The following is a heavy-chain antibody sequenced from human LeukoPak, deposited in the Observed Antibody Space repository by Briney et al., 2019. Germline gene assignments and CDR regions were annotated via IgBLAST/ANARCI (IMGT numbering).Heavy chain of an antibody. Sequence: PGGSPRLSCAASGFTFSSYAMHWVRQAPGKGLEWVAVISYDGSNKYYADSVKGRFTISRDNSKNTLYLQMNSLRAEDTAVYYCARERYCSSTSCYYSGAYYYGMDVWGQGTTVTVSS. J-gene: IGHJ6*02. D-gene: IGHD2-2*01. CDR3: ARERYCSSTSCYYSGAYYYGMDV. CDR2: ISYDGSNK. V-gene: IGHV3-30*04. CDR1: GFTFSSYA.